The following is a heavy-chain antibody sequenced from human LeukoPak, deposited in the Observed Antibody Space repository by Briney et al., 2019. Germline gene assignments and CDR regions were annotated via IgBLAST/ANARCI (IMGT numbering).Heavy chain of an antibody. Sequence: ASVKVSCKASGYTFTSYHMHWVRQAPGQGLEWMGIINPSGGSTSYAQKFQGRVTMTRDTSTSTVYMELSSLRSEDTAVYYCATSMIGYGMDVWGQGTTVTVSS. V-gene: IGHV1-46*01. CDR3: ATSMIGYGMDV. D-gene: IGHD3-22*01. CDR2: INPSGGST. CDR1: GYTFTSYH. J-gene: IGHJ6*02.